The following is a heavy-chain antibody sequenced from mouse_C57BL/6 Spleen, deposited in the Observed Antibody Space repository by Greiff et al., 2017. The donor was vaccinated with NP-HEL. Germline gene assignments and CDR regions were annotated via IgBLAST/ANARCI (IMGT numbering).Heavy chain of an antibody. V-gene: IGHV3-6*01. D-gene: IGHD1-1*01. CDR2: ISYDGSN. CDR1: GYSITSGYY. Sequence: EVKLQESGPGLVKPSQSLSLTCSVTGYSITSGYYWNWIRQFPGNKLEWMGYISYDGSNNYNPSLKNRISITRDTSKNQFFLKLNSVTTEDTATYYCARITTVPYAMDYWGQGTSVTVSS. J-gene: IGHJ4*01. CDR3: ARITTVPYAMDY.